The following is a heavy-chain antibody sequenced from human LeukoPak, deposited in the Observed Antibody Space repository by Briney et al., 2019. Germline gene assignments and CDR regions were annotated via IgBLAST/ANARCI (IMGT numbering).Heavy chain of an antibody. Sequence: GGFLRLSCAASGFTFSSCWMSWVRQAPGKGLEWVANIKQDGSEKYYVDSVKGRFTISRDNAKNSLYLQMNSLRAEDTAVYYCARLAAMGTNFDYWGQGTLVTVSS. J-gene: IGHJ4*02. CDR3: ARLAAMGTNFDY. D-gene: IGHD5-18*01. CDR1: GFTFSSCW. CDR2: IKQDGSEK. V-gene: IGHV3-7*01.